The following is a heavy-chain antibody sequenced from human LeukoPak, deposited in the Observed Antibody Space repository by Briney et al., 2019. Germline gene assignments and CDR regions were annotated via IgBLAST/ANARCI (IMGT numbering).Heavy chain of an antibody. Sequence: GESLKISCKGSGYSFTSYWIGWVRQMPGKGLEWMGIIYPGDSDTRYSPSFQGQVTISADKSISTAYLQWSSLKASDTAMYYCARHKTYYYDSSGFENAFDIWGQGTMVTVSS. J-gene: IGHJ3*02. CDR3: ARHKTYYYDSSGFENAFDI. V-gene: IGHV5-51*01. CDR1: GYSFTSYW. CDR2: IYPGDSDT. D-gene: IGHD3-22*01.